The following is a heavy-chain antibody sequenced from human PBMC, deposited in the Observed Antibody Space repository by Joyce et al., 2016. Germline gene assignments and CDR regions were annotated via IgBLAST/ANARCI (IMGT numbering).Heavy chain of an antibody. CDR2: IYYSGST. Sequence: QVQLQESGPGLVKPSQTLSLTCTVSGGSISSAGYYWTWIRQHSGKGLEWIGYIYYSGSTYYNPYLKSRLTISVDTSKNRFSLKLSSVTAADTAVYYCAREGQLLFGHYYGINVWGQGTTVTVSS. D-gene: IGHD2-2*01. J-gene: IGHJ6*02. CDR1: GGSISSAGYY. V-gene: IGHV4-31*03. CDR3: AREGQLLFGHYYGINV.